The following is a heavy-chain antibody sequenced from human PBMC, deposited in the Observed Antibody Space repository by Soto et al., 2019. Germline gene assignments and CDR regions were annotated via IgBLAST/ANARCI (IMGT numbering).Heavy chain of an antibody. Sequence: PSETLSLTCTVSGGSISSSSYYWGWIRQPPGKGLEWIGSIYYSGSTNYNPSLKSRVTMSVDTSKNQFSLKLSSVTAADTAVYYCARDFQILWFGEFSYYFDYWGQGTLVTVSS. J-gene: IGHJ4*02. CDR1: GGSISSSSYY. CDR2: IYYSGST. V-gene: IGHV4-39*07. CDR3: ARDFQILWFGEFSYYFDY. D-gene: IGHD3-10*01.